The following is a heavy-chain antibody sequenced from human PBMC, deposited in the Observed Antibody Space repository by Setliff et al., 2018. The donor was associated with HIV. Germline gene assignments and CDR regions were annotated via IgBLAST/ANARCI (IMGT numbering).Heavy chain of an antibody. CDR3: ARRVLRLGYYYMDV. CDR2: IYYSGSV. V-gene: IGHV4-39*01. D-gene: IGHD3-16*01. J-gene: IGHJ6*03. Sequence: PSETLSLTCTVSGGSINRSGYYWGWIRQPPGKGLEWIGSIYYSGSVYYNPSLESRVTMSVDTSKNQFSLKLSSVTAADTAVYYCARRVLRLGYYYMDVWGKGTTVTVSS. CDR1: GGSINRSGYY.